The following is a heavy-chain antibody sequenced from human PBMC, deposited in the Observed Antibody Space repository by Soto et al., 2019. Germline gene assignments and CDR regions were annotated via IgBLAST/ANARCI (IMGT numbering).Heavy chain of an antibody. CDR3: ARRGGGDSLFDS. CDR2: IFYGGGSGVA. CDR1: GGSFSRSNYY. V-gene: IGHV4-39*01. Sequence: SETLSLTCNVSGGSFSRSNYYWGWIRQPPGKGLEWIGNIFYGGGSGVAYYSPSLKSRVTISVDTSKNQFSLNMRSLTAADTAVYFCARRGGGDSLFDSWGQGKLVTVSS. D-gene: IGHD4-17*01. J-gene: IGHJ4*02.